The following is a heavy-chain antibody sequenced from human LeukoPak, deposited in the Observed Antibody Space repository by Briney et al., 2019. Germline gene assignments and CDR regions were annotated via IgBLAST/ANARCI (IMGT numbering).Heavy chain of an antibody. V-gene: IGHV3-23*01. CDR3: AKLYYGSGSYYKYSDY. CDR2: ISGSGGST. Sequence: GGSLRLSCAASGFTFSSYSMTWVRQAPGKGLEWVSSISGSGGSTYYAGSVKGRFTISRDNSKNTLYLQMNSLRAEDTAVYYCAKLYYGSGSYYKYSDYWGQGTLVTVSS. CDR1: GFTFSSYS. J-gene: IGHJ4*02. D-gene: IGHD3-10*01.